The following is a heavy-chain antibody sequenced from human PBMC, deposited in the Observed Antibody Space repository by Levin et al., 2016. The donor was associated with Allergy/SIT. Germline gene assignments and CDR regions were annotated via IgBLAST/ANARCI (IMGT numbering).Heavy chain of an antibody. V-gene: IGHV4-38-2*02. CDR3: ARDREVAVAGRFDY. J-gene: IGHJ4*02. Sequence: WIRQPPGKGLEWIGSIYHSGSTYYNPSLKSRVTISVDTSKNQFSLKLSSVTAADTAVYYCARDREVAVAGRFDYWGQGTLVTVSS. D-gene: IGHD6-19*01. CDR2: IYHSGST.